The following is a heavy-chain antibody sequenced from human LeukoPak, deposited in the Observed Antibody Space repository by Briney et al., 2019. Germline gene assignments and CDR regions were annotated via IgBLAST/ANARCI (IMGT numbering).Heavy chain of an antibody. V-gene: IGHV3-21*01. CDR2: VGGSSDPYI. Sequence: PGGSLRLSCAGSGFTFSDFTINWVRQAPGKGLEWVSCVGGSSDPYIYYADSVRGRFTISRDNSKNSVYLQMDSLRDEDTAVYYCARAVPGFDSWGQGTLVTASS. CDR1: GFTFSDFT. J-gene: IGHJ4*02. CDR3: ARAVPGFDS.